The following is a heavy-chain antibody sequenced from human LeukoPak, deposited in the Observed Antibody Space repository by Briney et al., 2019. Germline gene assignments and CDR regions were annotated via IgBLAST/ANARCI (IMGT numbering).Heavy chain of an antibody. CDR1: GFTFSSYA. V-gene: IGHV3-30-3*01. Sequence: GGSRRLSCAASGFTFSSYAMHWVRQAPGKGLEWVAVISYDGSNKYYADSVKGRFTISRDNSRNTLYLQMNSLRAEDTAVYYCARTRGSIAVAQAFDYWGQGTLVTVSS. J-gene: IGHJ4*02. CDR3: ARTRGSIAVAQAFDY. D-gene: IGHD6-19*01. CDR2: ISYDGSNK.